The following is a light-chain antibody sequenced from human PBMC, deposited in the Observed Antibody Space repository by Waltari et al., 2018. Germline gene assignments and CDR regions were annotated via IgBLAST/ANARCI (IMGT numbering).Light chain of an antibody. CDR2: GGY. V-gene: IGKV3-20*01. J-gene: IGKJ4*01. CDR1: HSYSHNY. Sequence: CRASHSYSHNYLACYQQNPGHAPRRHSYGGYSRPTGCPDRFRASGSGTDFTLTISSLEPEDFAVYYCQQYGSSPLTFGGGTKVEIK. CDR3: QQYGSSPLT.